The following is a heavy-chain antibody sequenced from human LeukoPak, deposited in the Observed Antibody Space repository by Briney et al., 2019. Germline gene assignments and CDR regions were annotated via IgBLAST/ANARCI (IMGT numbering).Heavy chain of an antibody. CDR1: GFTFFSYA. CDR2: ISSSSSTI. Sequence: PGGSLRLSCAASGFTFFSYAVHWVRQAPGKGLEWVSYISSSSSTIYYADSVKGRFTISRDNAKNSLYLQMNSLRAEDTAVYYCARDLPIGGDYWGQGTLVTVSS. CDR3: ARDLPIGGDY. D-gene: IGHD3-3*01. J-gene: IGHJ4*02. V-gene: IGHV3-48*01.